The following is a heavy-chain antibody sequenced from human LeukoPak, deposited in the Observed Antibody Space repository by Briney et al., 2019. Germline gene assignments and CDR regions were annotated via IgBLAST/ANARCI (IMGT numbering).Heavy chain of an antibody. Sequence: GASVKVSCKASGGTFSSYAISWVRQAPGQGLEWMGGIIRIFGTANYAQKFQGRVTITADESTSTAYMELSSLRSEDTAVYYCARDRGAVAGHYYFDYWGQGTLVTVSS. D-gene: IGHD6-19*01. J-gene: IGHJ4*02. V-gene: IGHV1-69*01. CDR1: GGTFSSYA. CDR2: IIRIFGTA. CDR3: ARDRGAVAGHYYFDY.